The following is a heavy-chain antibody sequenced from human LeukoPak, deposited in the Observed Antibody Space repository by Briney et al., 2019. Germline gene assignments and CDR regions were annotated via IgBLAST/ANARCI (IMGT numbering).Heavy chain of an antibody. V-gene: IGHV4-34*01. D-gene: IGHD3-10*01. CDR3: ARPRRFYYGSGSTLFDY. CDR2: INHSGST. CDR1: GGSISSYY. J-gene: IGHJ4*02. Sequence: SETLSLTCTVSGGSISSYYWSWIRQPPGKGLEWIGEINHSGSTNYNPSLKSRVTISVDTSKNQFSLKLSSVTAADTAVYYCARPRRFYYGSGSTLFDYWGQGTLVTVSS.